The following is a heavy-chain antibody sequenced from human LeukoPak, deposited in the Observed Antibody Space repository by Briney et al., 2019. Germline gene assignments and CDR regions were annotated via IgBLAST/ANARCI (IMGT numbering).Heavy chain of an antibody. J-gene: IGHJ4*02. CDR1: GFTFSSYW. V-gene: IGHV3-7*03. CDR3: ARDWFDGDYDRFDY. D-gene: IGHD4-17*01. Sequence: GGSLRLSCAVSGFTFSSYWMSWFRQAPGKGLEWVANVNQDGSQKFSVDSVKGRFTISRDNAKNSLSLQMNSLRVEDTAVYYCARDWFDGDYDRFDYWGQGTLVTVSS. CDR2: VNQDGSQK.